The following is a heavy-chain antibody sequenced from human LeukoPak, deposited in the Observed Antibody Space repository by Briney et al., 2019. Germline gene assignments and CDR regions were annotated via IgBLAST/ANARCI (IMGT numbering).Heavy chain of an antibody. J-gene: IGHJ4*02. V-gene: IGHV3-7*01. D-gene: IGHD3-10*01. CDR1: GFTFSNYW. Sequence: GGSLRLSCAASGFTFSNYWMTWVRQAPGKGLQWVASIRQDANVKYYVDSVKGRFTISKDNAENSLYLQMNSLRAEDTAVYYCARWAVDSGIYYIASWGQGSLVTVSS. CDR2: IRQDANVK. CDR3: ARWAVDSGIYYIAS.